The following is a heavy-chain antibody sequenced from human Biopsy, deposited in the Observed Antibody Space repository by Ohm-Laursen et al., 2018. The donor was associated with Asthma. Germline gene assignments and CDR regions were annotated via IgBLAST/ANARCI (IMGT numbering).Heavy chain of an antibody. CDR1: GFTFRSYA. CDR2: GGSYYDGGLK. Sequence: SLRLSCAASGFTFRSYATHWVRQAPGKGLEWVAVGGSYYDGGLKYYADSANGRFTVSRDDSKNTLYLQMNSLRPDDTAVYYCARDVMEWYLPAFDFWGQGTLVTVSS. J-gene: IGHJ4*02. CDR3: ARDVMEWYLPAFDF. V-gene: IGHV3-30-3*01. D-gene: IGHD3-3*01.